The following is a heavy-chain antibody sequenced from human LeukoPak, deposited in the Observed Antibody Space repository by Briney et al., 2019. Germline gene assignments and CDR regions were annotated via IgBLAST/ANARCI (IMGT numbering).Heavy chain of an antibody. V-gene: IGHV4-59*01. CDR2: IYHSGST. D-gene: IGHD6-13*01. J-gene: IGHJ6*02. CDR1: GGSISNYY. CDR3: ARGFIAAADPNNYYYYYGMDV. Sequence: SETLSLTCTVSGGSISNYYWSWIRQPPGEGLEWIGYIYHSGSTNYNPSLKSRVTISVDTSKNQFSLKLSSVTAADTAVYYCARGFIAAADPNNYYYYYGMDVWGQGTTVTVSS.